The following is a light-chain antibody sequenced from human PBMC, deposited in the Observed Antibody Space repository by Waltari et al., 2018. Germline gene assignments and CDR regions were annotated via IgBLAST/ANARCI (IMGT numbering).Light chain of an antibody. V-gene: IGLV2-23*01. Sequence: HSALTQPASVSGSPGQSVTISCTGTNSDVGSFHLVSWYQPPPGKAPKLMLYEATKRPSGVSYRFSGSKSGNTASLTISGLQAEDEADYYCCSYAEASLLANSYVFGTGTKVTVL. CDR2: EAT. CDR3: CSYAEASLLANSYV. J-gene: IGLJ1*01. CDR1: NSDVGSFHL.